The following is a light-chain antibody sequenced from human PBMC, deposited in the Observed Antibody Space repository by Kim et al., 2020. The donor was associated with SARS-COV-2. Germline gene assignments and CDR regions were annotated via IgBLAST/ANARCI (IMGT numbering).Light chain of an antibody. V-gene: IGLV3-19*01. CDR2: GKN. Sequence: SSELTQDPAVSVALGQTVRITCQGDSLRSYYASWYQQKPGQAPVLVIYGKNNRPSGIPDRFSGSSSGNTASLTITGAQAEDEADYYWNYRDSSGNHRVFG. CDR3: NYRDSSGNHRV. CDR1: SLRSYY. J-gene: IGLJ3*02.